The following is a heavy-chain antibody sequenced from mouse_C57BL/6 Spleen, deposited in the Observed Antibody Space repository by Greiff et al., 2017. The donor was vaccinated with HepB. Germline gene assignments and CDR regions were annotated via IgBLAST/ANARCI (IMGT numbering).Heavy chain of an antibody. CDR2: INPSTGGT. CDR1: GYSFTGYY. V-gene: IGHV1-42*01. J-gene: IGHJ3*01. Sequence: EVKLQESGPELVKPGASVKISCKASGYSFTGYYMNWVKQSPEKSLEWIGEINPSTGGTTYNQKFKAKATLTVDKSSSTAYMQLKSLTSEDSAVYYCARSTVVARDWGQGTLVTVSA. D-gene: IGHD1-1*01. CDR3: ARSTVVARD.